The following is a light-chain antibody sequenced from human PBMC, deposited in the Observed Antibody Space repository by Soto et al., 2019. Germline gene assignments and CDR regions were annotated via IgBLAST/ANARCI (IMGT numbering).Light chain of an antibody. CDR2: HDD. Sequence: NFMLTQPHSVSASPGKTVTISCTGSGGNIASNYVQWYQQRPGSAPTTAIFHDDPRPSGVPDRFSGSIDSSSNSASLTISGLKPEDEGDDSGPSFASTNQGVFGPGTKVTVL. CDR1: GGNIASNY. CDR3: PSFASTNQGV. J-gene: IGLJ1*01. V-gene: IGLV6-57*02.